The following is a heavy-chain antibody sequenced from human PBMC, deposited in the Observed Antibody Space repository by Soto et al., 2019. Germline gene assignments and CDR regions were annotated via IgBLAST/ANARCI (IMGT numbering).Heavy chain of an antibody. D-gene: IGHD3-9*01. CDR3: ARESHDILTGPPWVWYFEL. V-gene: IGHV4-34*01. J-gene: IGHJ2*01. Sequence: QVQLQQWGAGPLRPLETLSLTCGVSGGSFSGYYWAWIRQSPGKGLEWIGEINDRGSINYNPSLTSRVSISVDTSKKHYSLNLRSVTAADTAVYYCARESHDILTGPPWVWYFELWVRGTLVTVSS. CDR1: GGSFSGYY. CDR2: INDRGSI.